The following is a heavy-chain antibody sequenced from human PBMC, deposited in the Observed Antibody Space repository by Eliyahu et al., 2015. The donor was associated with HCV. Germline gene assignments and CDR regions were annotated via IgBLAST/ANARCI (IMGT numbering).Heavy chain of an antibody. Sequence: QVQLVESGGGVVQPGRSLRLSCAASGFTFSSYGMHWVRQAPGKGLEWVAVISYDGSNKYYADSVKGRFTISRDNSKNTLYLQMNSLRAEDTAVYYCAKGGIVVVGKPFDYWGQGTLVTVSS. D-gene: IGHD3-22*01. CDR3: AKGGIVVVGKPFDY. CDR1: GFTFSSYG. CDR2: ISYDGSNK. V-gene: IGHV3-30*18. J-gene: IGHJ4*02.